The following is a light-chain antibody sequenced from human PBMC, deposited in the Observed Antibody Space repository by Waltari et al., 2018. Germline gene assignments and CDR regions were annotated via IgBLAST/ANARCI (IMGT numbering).Light chain of an antibody. J-gene: IGKJ2*01. CDR3: QQYYSTPWT. V-gene: IGKV4-1*01. CDR1: HSVLYSSNNKTY. CDR2: WAS. Sequence: DIVMTQSPDSLALSLGDRATINCKSRHSVLYSSNNKTYLAWYQQKPAQPPKLLIYWASTRESGVPDRFSGSGSGTDFTLTISSLQAEDVAVYYCQQYYSTPWTFGQGTKLEIK.